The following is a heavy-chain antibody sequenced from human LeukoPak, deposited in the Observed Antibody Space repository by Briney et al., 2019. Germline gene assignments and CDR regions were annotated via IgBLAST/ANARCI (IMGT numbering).Heavy chain of an antibody. CDR3: AREIVGAARGRLDY. D-gene: IGHD1-26*01. V-gene: IGHV3-7*01. CDR1: GFTFSSYW. CDR2: IKQDGSEK. Sequence: GGSLRLSCAASGFTFSSYWMSWVRQAPGKGLEWVANIKQDGSEKYYVDSVKGRFTLSRDNAKNSLYLQMNSLRAENTAVYYCAREIVGAARGRLDYWGQGTLVTVSS. J-gene: IGHJ4*02.